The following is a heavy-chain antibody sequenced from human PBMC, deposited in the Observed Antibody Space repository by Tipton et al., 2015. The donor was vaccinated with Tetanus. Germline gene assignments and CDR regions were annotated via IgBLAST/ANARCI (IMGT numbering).Heavy chain of an antibody. J-gene: IGHJ4*02. Sequence: TLSLTCAVYGGSFSGYYCTWIRQSPGKGLEWIGEIHPSGSVNYNPSLKSRVTILLDTSENQFSLHLTSVTVADTAVYYCARGWGSSWYYFDNWGQGTLVTVSS. D-gene: IGHD6-13*01. CDR1: GGSFSGYY. V-gene: IGHV4-34*01. CDR3: ARGWGSSWYYFDN. CDR2: IHPSGSV.